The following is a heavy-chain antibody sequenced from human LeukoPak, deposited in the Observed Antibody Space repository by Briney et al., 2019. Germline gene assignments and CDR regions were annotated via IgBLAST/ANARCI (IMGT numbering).Heavy chain of an antibody. D-gene: IGHD1-14*01. J-gene: IGHJ4*02. CDR3: TRYNNDHFDY. CDR1: GFPFSSYE. V-gene: IGHV3-48*03. Sequence: TGGSLRLSCAGSGFPFSSYEMNWLRQAPGKGLEWVSHIDSSGITIYYGDSVKGRFTISRDNSKNTMSVQMDDLRAEDTAVYYCTRYNNDHFDYWGQGTLVTVSS. CDR2: IDSSGITI.